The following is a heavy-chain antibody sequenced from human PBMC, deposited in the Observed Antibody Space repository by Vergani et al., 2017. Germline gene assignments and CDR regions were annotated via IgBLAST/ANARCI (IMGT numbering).Heavy chain of an antibody. CDR1: GGSFTSYH. D-gene: IGHD4-11*01. V-gene: IGHV4-34*01. Sequence: QVQLQQWGGGLLKPSETLSLTCVVNGGSFTSYHWTWIRQSPGEGLEWVGDIDHTGRPDYNPSLKGRLTMSVDKSRNPFSLTLNSVTATDTAIYFCARVNTETNGHLYYYYYMDVWGQGTAVTVS. CDR3: ARVNTETNGHLYYYYYMDV. J-gene: IGHJ6*03. CDR2: IDHTGRP.